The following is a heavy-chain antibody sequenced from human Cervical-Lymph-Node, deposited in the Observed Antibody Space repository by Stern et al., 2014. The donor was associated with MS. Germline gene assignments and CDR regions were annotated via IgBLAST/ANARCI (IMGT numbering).Heavy chain of an antibody. J-gene: IGHJ5*02. CDR1: GYTFTSYA. D-gene: IGHD3-3*01. CDR3: ARDEGLIGVIINPNWFDP. V-gene: IGHV7-4-1*02. Sequence: VQLVQSGSELKKPGASVKVSCKASGYTFTSYAMNWVRQAPGQGLEWMGWINTNTGNPTYAQGFAGRFVFSLDTSVSTAYLQISSLKAEDTAIYYCARDEGLIGVIINPNWFDPWGQGTLVTVSS. CDR2: INTNTGNP.